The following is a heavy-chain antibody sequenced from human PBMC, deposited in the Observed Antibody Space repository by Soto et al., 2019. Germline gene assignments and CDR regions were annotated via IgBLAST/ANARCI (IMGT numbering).Heavy chain of an antibody. CDR3: ARDLDDILTGPNFDP. Sequence: QVQLVQSGAEEKKPGASVKVSCKASGYSFTNYGIHWVRQAPGQRLEWMGWINAYNGNTKYSQKLQGRVTFTRDTSARTVYMEMSSLRSEDAAVYFCARDLDDILTGPNFDPWGQGTLVTVSS. J-gene: IGHJ5*02. CDR1: GYSFTNYG. D-gene: IGHD3-9*01. V-gene: IGHV1-3*05. CDR2: INAYNGNT.